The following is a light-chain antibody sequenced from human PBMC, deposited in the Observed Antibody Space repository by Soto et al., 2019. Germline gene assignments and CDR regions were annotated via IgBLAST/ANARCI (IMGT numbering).Light chain of an antibody. CDR2: DAS. V-gene: IGKV3-11*01. CDR3: QHRTNWPPVT. CDR1: QSVGSH. Sequence: EIVLTQSPATLSLSPGERAALSCRASQSVGSHLAWYQQKPGQPPRLLIYDASNRATGIPARFSGSGSGTDFTLTISSLEPEDFAVYYCQHRTNWPPVTFGQGTRRESK. J-gene: IGKJ5*01.